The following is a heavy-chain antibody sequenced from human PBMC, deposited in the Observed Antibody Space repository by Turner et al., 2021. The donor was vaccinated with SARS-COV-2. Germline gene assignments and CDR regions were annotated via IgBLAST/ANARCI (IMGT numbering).Heavy chain of an antibody. D-gene: IGHD2-21*01. V-gene: IGHV1-2*02. J-gene: IGHJ4*02. CDR1: GYTFTGYY. Sequence: LVQSGAEVKKPGASVKVSCKASGYTFTGYYMHWVRQAPGQGLEWMGWINPNSGGTSYAQEFQGRVTMTRDTSISTAYMELSRLRSDDTAVYYCARRQLGWGLIDYWGQGTLVTVSS. CDR2: INPNSGGT. CDR3: ARRQLGWGLIDY.